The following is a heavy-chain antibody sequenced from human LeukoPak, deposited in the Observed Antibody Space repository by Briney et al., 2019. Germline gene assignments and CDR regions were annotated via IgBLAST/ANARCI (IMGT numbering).Heavy chain of an antibody. CDR2: INPSGGST. CDR3: ARDRGTMTTVTTGDFDY. V-gene: IGHV1-46*01. CDR1: GYTFTSYY. J-gene: IGHJ4*02. D-gene: IGHD4-17*01. Sequence: ASVKVSCKASGYTFTSYYMHWVRQAPGQGLEWMGIINPSGGSTSYAQKFQGRVTMTRDTSTSTVYMELSSLRSEDTAVYYCARDRGTMTTVTTGDFDYWGQGTLVTVSS.